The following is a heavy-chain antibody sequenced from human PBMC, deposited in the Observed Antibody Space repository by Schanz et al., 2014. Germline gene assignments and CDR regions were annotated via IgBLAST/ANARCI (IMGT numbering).Heavy chain of an antibody. CDR1: GFSVSNTY. J-gene: IGHJ4*02. CDR3: ARGRGYIIGQ. D-gene: IGHD3-10*01. Sequence: EEKRAESGGGLIQPGGSLRLSCVVSGFSVSNTYMHWVRQPPGKLLDWVSVNSAGTTYYADSVKGRFTFSRDSSKNTVYLQMDSLRADDTSVYYCARGRGYIIGQWGQGILVTVSS. V-gene: IGHV3-53*01. CDR2: NSAGTT.